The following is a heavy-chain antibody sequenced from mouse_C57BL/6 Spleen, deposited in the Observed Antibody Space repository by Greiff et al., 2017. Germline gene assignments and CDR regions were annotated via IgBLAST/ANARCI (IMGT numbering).Heavy chain of an antibody. CDR1: GYTFTSYW. Sequence: VQLQQPGAELVKPGASVKLSCKASGYTFTSYWMHWVKQRPGQGLEWIGMIHPNSGSTNYNEKFKSKATLTVDKSSSTAYMQLSSLTSEDSAVYYCAREDYGSSYVEDFDVWGTGTTVTVSS. V-gene: IGHV1-64*01. CDR2: IHPNSGST. J-gene: IGHJ1*03. CDR3: AREDYGSSYVEDFDV. D-gene: IGHD1-1*01.